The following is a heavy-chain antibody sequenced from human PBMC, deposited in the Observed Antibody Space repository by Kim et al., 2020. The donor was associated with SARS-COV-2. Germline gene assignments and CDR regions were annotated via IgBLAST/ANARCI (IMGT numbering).Heavy chain of an antibody. Sequence: TYYNPSLKSRVTISVDTSKNQFSLKLSSVTAADTAVYYCARGSPHKPLDYWGQGTLVTVSS. CDR3: ARGSPHKPLDY. CDR2: T. V-gene: IGHV4-31*02. J-gene: IGHJ4*02.